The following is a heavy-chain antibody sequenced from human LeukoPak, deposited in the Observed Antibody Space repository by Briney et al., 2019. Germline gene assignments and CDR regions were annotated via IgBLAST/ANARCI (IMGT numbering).Heavy chain of an antibody. V-gene: IGHV1-18*01. CDR2: ISAYNGNT. J-gene: IGHJ4*02. CDR3: ARVAGDYVWGSYRFHYYFDY. D-gene: IGHD3-16*02. Sequence: ASVKVSCKASGYTFTSYGISWVRQAPGQGLEWMGWISAYNGNTNYAQKLQGRVTMTTDTSTSTAYMELRSLRSDDTAVYYCARVAGDYVWGSYRFHYYFDYWGQGTLVTVSS. CDR1: GYTFTSYG.